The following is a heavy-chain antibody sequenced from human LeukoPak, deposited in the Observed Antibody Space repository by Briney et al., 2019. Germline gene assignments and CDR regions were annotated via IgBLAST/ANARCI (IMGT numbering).Heavy chain of an antibody. CDR1: GYTFISYG. J-gene: IGHJ4*02. V-gene: IGHV1-18*01. CDR2: ISAYNGNT. CDR3: ARVQRPAGTLSAAYYFDY. D-gene: IGHD6-13*01. Sequence: ASVKVSCKAYGYTFISYGISWVRQAPGQGLEWMGWISAYNGNTNYAQKLQGRVTMTTDTSTSTAYMELRSLRSDDTAVYYCARVQRPAGTLSAAYYFDYWGQGTLVTVSS.